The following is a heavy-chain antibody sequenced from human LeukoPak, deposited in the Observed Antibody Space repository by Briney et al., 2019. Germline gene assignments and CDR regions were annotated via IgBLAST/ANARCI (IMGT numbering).Heavy chain of an antibody. D-gene: IGHD5-24*01. Sequence: SETLSLTSAVYGGSFSRYYWSWIRQSPGKGLEWIAEIDHRGDTNYNPSVKSQVTISVDTSKNQFSLKMRSLSAADTALYYCARGATISETGYFDFWGQGTLVTVSS. CDR1: GGSFSRYY. CDR3: ARGATISETGYFDF. V-gene: IGHV4-34*01. CDR2: IDHRGDT. J-gene: IGHJ4*03.